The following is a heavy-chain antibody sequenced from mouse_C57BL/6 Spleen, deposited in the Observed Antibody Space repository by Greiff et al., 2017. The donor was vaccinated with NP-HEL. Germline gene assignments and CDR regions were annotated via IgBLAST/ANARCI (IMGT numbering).Heavy chain of an antibody. Sequence: EVKLQESGGGLVKPGGSLKLSCAASGFTFSDYGMHWVRQAPEKGLEWVAYISSGSSTIYYADTVKGRFTISRDNAKNTLFLQMTSLRSEDTAMYYCARGETGTGKDFDYWGQGTTLTVSS. CDR1: GFTFSDYG. J-gene: IGHJ2*01. V-gene: IGHV5-17*01. D-gene: IGHD4-1*01. CDR2: ISSGSSTI. CDR3: ARGETGTGKDFDY.